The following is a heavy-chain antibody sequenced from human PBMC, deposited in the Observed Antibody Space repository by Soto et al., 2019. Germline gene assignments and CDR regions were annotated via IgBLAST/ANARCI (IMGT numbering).Heavy chain of an antibody. CDR3: AREWSIAARRGGYYFDY. J-gene: IGHJ4*02. CDR2: IIPIFGTA. D-gene: IGHD6-6*01. CDR1: GGTFSSYA. Sequence: RASVKVSCKASGGTFSSYAISWVRQAPGQGLEWMGGIIPIFGTANYAQKFQGRVTITADESTSTAYMELSSLRSEDTAVYYCAREWSIAARRGGYYFDYWGQGTLVTVSS. V-gene: IGHV1-69*13.